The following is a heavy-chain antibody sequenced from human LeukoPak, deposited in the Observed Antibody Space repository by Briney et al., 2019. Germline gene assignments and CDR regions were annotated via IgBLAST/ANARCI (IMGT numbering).Heavy chain of an antibody. J-gene: IGHJ4*02. Sequence: SETLSLTCSVSGASISSYYWGWIRQPPGKGLEWIGSIYYSGSTYYNPSLKSRVTISVDTSKNQFSLKLSSVTAADTAVYYCASIGAMGSSGYRWGQGTLVTVSS. V-gene: IGHV4-39*01. CDR2: IYYSGST. CDR1: GASISSYY. D-gene: IGHD3-22*01. CDR3: ASIGAMGSSGYR.